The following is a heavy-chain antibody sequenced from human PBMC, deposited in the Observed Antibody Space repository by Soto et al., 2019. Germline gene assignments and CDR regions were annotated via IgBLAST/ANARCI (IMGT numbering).Heavy chain of an antibody. V-gene: IGHV3-23*01. Sequence: EVQLLESGGGLVQPGGSLRLSCAASGFTFSSYAMSWVRQAPGKGLEWVSALSGSGGSTYYADSVKGRFTISRDNSKNTLYLQMNSLRAEDTAVYYCAKDQSDLHWYFDLWGRGTLVTVSS. CDR1: GFTFSSYA. J-gene: IGHJ2*01. CDR2: LSGSGGST. CDR3: AKDQSDLHWYFDL.